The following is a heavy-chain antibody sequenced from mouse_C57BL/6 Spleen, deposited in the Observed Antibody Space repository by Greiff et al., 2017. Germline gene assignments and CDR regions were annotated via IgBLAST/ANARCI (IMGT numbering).Heavy chain of an antibody. CDR3: ARGNWDVRYFDY. D-gene: IGHD4-1*01. J-gene: IGHJ2*01. CDR2: ISYDGSN. CDR1: GYSITSGYY. Sequence: EVKLQESGPGLVKPSQSLSLTCSVTGYSITSGYYWNWIRQFPGNKLEWMGYISYDGSNNYNPSLKNRISITRDTSKNQFFLKLNSVTTEDTATYCCARGNWDVRYFDYWGQGTTLTVSS. V-gene: IGHV3-6*01.